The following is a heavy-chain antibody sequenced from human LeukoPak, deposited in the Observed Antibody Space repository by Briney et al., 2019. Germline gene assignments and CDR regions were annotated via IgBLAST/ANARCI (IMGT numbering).Heavy chain of an antibody. Sequence: GGSLRLSCAASGFTFSGSAMHWVRQASGKGLEWVGRIRSKANSYATAYAATVKGRFTVSRDNSKNTLYLQLNSLRADDTAIYYCTRDLGWLHYEDWGQGTLVTVSS. CDR1: GFTFSGSA. J-gene: IGHJ4*02. V-gene: IGHV3-73*01. CDR2: IRSKANSYAT. D-gene: IGHD5-12*01. CDR3: TRDLGWLHYED.